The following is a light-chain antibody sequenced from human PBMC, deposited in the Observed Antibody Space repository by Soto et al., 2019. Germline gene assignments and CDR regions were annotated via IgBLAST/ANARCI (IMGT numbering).Light chain of an antibody. CDR3: QLYGISPH. CDR1: QILSNNY. Sequence: ELVLPQSPGTLSLSPGERAPLSCRASQILSNNYLAWYQQKPGQAPRLLIYGASNRATGIPDRFSGSGSGTDFTLTISRLEPDDFAVYYRQLYGISPHFGQGTRLEIK. J-gene: IGKJ5*01. V-gene: IGKV3-20*01. CDR2: GAS.